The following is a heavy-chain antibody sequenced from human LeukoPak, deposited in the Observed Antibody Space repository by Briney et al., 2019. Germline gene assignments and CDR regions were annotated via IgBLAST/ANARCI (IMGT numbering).Heavy chain of an antibody. Sequence: GGSLRLFCAASGFTFSSYEMNWVRQAPGKGREGVSYISSSGSTKYYADSVKGRFTFSRDNARNSLYLQMNSLRAEDTAVYYCARGQWLVRGVYFDYWGQGTLVTVSS. CDR1: GFTFSSYE. J-gene: IGHJ4*02. CDR2: ISSSGSTK. CDR3: ARGQWLVRGVYFDY. D-gene: IGHD6-19*01. V-gene: IGHV3-48*03.